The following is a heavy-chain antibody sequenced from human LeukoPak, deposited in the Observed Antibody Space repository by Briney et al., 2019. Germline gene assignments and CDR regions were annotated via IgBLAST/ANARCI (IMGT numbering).Heavy chain of an antibody. CDR1: GYSFTRYW. D-gene: IGHD1-14*01. Sequence: GESLKISCKGSGYSFTRYWIGWVRQMPGKGLEWMGIIYPGDSNARYSPSFQGHVTISADNSINTAYLQWSSLKASDTAMYYCARRYSHYYGMDVWGQGTTVTVSS. J-gene: IGHJ6*02. CDR2: IYPGDSNA. CDR3: ARRYSHYYGMDV. V-gene: IGHV5-51*01.